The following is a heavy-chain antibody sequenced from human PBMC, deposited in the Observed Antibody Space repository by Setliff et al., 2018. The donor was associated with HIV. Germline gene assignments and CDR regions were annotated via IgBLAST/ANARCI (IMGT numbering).Heavy chain of an antibody. CDR2: IYHDGST. Sequence: SLTCSVSGYSITNGYYWGWIRQPPGKGLEWGGSIYHDGSTYYNPSLRSRVTISVDTSKNQFSLKMNSATAADTALYYCVRDAEGVAAGAIYFYMDVWGKGTTVTVSS. J-gene: IGHJ6*03. CDR1: GYSITNGYY. V-gene: IGHV4-38-2*02. D-gene: IGHD2-8*01. CDR3: VRDAEGVAAGAIYFYMDV.